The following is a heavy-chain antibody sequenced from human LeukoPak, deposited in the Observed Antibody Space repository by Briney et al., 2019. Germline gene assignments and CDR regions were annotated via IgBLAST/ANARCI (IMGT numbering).Heavy chain of an antibody. Sequence: SETLSLTCTVSGGSISSGSYYWGWIRQPPGKGLVYIGSIHYSGSTYYNPSLKGRVTMSVDTSENQFSLKLSSVTAADTAVYYCARGSPYHSWGQGTLVTVSS. D-gene: IGHD2-15*01. CDR3: ARGSPYHS. CDR1: GGSISSGSYY. CDR2: IHYSGST. J-gene: IGHJ4*02. V-gene: IGHV4-39*01.